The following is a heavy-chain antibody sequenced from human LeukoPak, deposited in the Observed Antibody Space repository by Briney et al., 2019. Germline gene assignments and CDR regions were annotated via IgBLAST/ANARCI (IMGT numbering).Heavy chain of an antibody. CDR3: ARMPGVRESTHYFFDL. D-gene: IGHD2-2*01. CDR1: GYRFTSYA. V-gene: IGHV7-4-1*02. Sequence: GASVKVSCKASGYRFTSYAMNWVRQAPGQGLEWIGWINTNTGNPTYAQGFTGRFVFSLDTSVSTAYLHISSLKAEDTAIYYCARMPGVRESTHYFFDLWGQGALVTVSS. CDR2: INTNTGNP. J-gene: IGHJ4*02.